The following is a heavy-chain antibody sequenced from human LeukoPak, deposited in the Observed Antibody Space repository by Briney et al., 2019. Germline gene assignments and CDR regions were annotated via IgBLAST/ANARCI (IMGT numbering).Heavy chain of an antibody. D-gene: IGHD6-13*01. CDR2: INPNSGST. Sequence: ASVKVSCKASGYTFTGYYMHWVRQAPGQGLEWMGWINPNSGSTNYAQKFQGRVTMTRDTSISTAYMELSRLRSDDTAVYYCAKTTFAICSSSWYSYWGQGTLVTVSS. J-gene: IGHJ4*02. V-gene: IGHV1-2*02. CDR1: GYTFTGYY. CDR3: AKTTFAICSSSWYSY.